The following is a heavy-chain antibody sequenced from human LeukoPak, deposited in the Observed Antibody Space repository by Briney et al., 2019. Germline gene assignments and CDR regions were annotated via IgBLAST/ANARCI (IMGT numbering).Heavy chain of an antibody. V-gene: IGHV3-53*01. D-gene: IGHD3-22*01. CDR3: TRSGYRHPYHFDS. CDR1: GFSVRTTY. Sequence: GGSLRLSCAASGFSVRTTYMSWVRQTPGKGLEWVSVLYTGGGTDHADSVKGRFTISRDNSKNTLALQMNSLRVEDTAIYYCTRSGYRHPYHFDSWGQGTLVTVSS. CDR2: LYTGGGT. J-gene: IGHJ4*02.